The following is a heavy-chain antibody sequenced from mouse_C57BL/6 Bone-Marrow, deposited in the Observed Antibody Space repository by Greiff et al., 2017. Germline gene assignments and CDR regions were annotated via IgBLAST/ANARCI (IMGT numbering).Heavy chain of an antibody. V-gene: IGHV1-9*01. CDR3: ASRFFLGWFAY. Sequence: QVQLQQSGAELMKPGASVKLSCKATGYTFTGYWIEWVKQRPGHGLEWIGEILPGSGGTNYNEKFKGKATFTADTSSNTAYMQLRSLTTEDSAIYYCASRFFLGWFAYWGQGTLVTVSA. D-gene: IGHD3-3*01. J-gene: IGHJ3*01. CDR2: ILPGSGGT. CDR1: GYTFTGYW.